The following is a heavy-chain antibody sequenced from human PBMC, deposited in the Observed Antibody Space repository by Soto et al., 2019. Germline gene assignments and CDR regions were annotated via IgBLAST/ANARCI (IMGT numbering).Heavy chain of an antibody. J-gene: IGHJ4*02. CDR2: IGTAGDT. CDR3: AWAVGSGSYYNGEYYFDY. Sequence: EVQLVESGGGLVQPGGSLRLSCAASGFTFSSYDMHWVRQATGKGLEWVSAIGTAGDTYYPGSVKGRFNISRENAKNSLYLQMNGLRAGDTAVYYCAWAVGSGSYYNGEYYFDYWGQGTLVTVSS. CDR1: GFTFSSYD. V-gene: IGHV3-13*01. D-gene: IGHD3-10*01.